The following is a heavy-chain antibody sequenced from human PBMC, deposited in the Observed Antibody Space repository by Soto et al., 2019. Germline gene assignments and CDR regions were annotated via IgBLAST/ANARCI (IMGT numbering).Heavy chain of an antibody. Sequence: GGSLRLSCAASGFTFSSYAMSWVRQAPGKGLEWVSAISGSGGSTYYADSVKGRFTISRDNSKNTLYLQMNSLRAEDTAVYYCSTTPTVTNYYYYGMDVWGQGTTVTVSS. D-gene: IGHD4-17*01. CDR2: ISGSGGST. CDR3: STTPTVTNYYYYGMDV. CDR1: GFTFSSYA. V-gene: IGHV3-23*01. J-gene: IGHJ6*02.